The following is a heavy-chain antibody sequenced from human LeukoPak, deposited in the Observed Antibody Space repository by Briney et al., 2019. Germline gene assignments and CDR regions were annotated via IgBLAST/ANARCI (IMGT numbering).Heavy chain of an antibody. CDR3: ARESWSDSGAFDI. Sequence: PGGSLRLSCAASGFNFSSYAMHWVRQAPGEGLEWVGLISYGGIDKSYADSVKGRFTISRDSSKRTLYLQMNSLRAEDTAMSYCARESWSDSGAFDIWGLGTMVIVSS. CDR2: ISYGGIDK. V-gene: IGHV3-30*04. CDR1: GFNFSSYA. J-gene: IGHJ3*02. D-gene: IGHD3-3*01.